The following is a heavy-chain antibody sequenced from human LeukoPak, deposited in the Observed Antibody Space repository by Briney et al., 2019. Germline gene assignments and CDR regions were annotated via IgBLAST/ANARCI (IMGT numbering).Heavy chain of an antibody. CDR1: GFTFSSYS. CDR2: ISSGSGSI. Sequence: PGGSLRLSCAASGFTFSSYSMNWVRQAPGKGLEWVSYISSGSGSIYYADSVKGRFTISRDNAKNSLFLQMNSLRAEDTAVYYCARLPAYCSSTSCYYDYWGQGTLVTVSS. V-gene: IGHV3-48*04. D-gene: IGHD2-2*01. CDR3: ARLPAYCSSTSCYYDY. J-gene: IGHJ4*02.